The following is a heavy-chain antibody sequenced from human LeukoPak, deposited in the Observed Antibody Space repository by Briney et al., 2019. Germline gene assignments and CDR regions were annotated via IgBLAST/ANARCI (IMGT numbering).Heavy chain of an antibody. J-gene: IGHJ3*02. CDR1: GGTFSSYA. CDR2: IIPILGIA. V-gene: IGHV1-69*04. CDR3: ARDPPGSAAFDI. D-gene: IGHD3-10*01. Sequence: EASVKVSCKASGGTFSSYAFSWVRQAPGQGLEWMGRIIPILGIANYAQKFQGRVTITADKSTSTAYMELSSLRSEDTAVYYCARDPPGSAAFDIWGQGTMVTVSS.